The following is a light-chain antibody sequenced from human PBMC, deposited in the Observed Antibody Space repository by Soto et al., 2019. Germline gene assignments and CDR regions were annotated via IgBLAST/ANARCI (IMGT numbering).Light chain of an antibody. CDR3: STYPSSSTRV. V-gene: IGLV2-14*01. Sequence: QSALTQPASVSGSPGQSITISCTGTSSDVGGYNYVSWYQQHPGKAPKLMIYDVSNRPSGASNHFSGSKSGNTASLTISGLQAEAEADSYCSTYPSSSTRVFGGGTQLTVL. CDR2: DVS. CDR1: SSDVGGYNY. J-gene: IGLJ3*02.